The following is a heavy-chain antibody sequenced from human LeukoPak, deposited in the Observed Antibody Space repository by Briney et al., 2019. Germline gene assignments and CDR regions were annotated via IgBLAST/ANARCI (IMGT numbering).Heavy chain of an antibody. Sequence: GGSLRLSCAASGFTFSSYDLSWVRQAPGKGLECVSAIRRGVGSTYYADSVKGRFTISRDNSKNTLYLQMNSLRAEDTAVYYCARDDCSTSCYGYMDVWGKGTTVTVSS. V-gene: IGHV3-23*01. CDR3: ARDDCSTSCYGYMDV. CDR2: IRRGVGST. J-gene: IGHJ6*03. CDR1: GFTFSSYD. D-gene: IGHD2-2*01.